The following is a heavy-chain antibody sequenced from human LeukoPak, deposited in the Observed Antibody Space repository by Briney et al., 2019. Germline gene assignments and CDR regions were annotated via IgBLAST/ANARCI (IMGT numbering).Heavy chain of an antibody. CDR3: AKFLGVSVWYGISGP. CDR2: IYSGGGT. V-gene: IGHV3-53*01. D-gene: IGHD3-10*01. Sequence: PGGSLRLSCAASGFTVSSNYMSWVRQAPGKGLECVSVIYSGGGTYYANSVKGRFTISRDNSKNTLYLQMNSLRAEDTAVYYCAKFLGVSVWYGISGPWGQGTLVTVSS. J-gene: IGHJ5*02. CDR1: GFTVSSNY.